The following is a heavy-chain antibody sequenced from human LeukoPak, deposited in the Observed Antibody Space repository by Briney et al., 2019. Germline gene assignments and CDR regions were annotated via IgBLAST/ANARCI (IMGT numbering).Heavy chain of an antibody. CDR2: IYYSGST. CDR3: ARGITIFGVVITYFDY. Sequence: TASETLSLTCTVSGGSISSYYWSWIRQPPGKGLEWIGYIYYSGSTNYNPSLKSRVTISVDTSKNQFSLKLSSVTAADTAVYYCARGITIFGVVITYFDYWGQGTLVTVSS. J-gene: IGHJ4*02. CDR1: GGSISSYY. V-gene: IGHV4-59*01. D-gene: IGHD3-3*01.